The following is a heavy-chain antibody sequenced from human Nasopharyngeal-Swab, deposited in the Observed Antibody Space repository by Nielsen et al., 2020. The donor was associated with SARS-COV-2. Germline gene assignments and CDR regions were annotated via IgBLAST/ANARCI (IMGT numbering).Heavy chain of an antibody. J-gene: IGHJ6*02. V-gene: IGHV1-8*01. CDR1: GYTFTSYD. D-gene: IGHD6-6*01. Sequence: ASVKVSCKASGYTFTSYDINWVRQATGQGLEWMGWMNPNSGNTGYAQKFQGRVTMTRNTSISTAYMELSSLRSEDTAVYYCARGREQLVPGLNYYYGMDVWGQGTTVTVFS. CDR2: MNPNSGNT. CDR3: ARGREQLVPGLNYYYGMDV.